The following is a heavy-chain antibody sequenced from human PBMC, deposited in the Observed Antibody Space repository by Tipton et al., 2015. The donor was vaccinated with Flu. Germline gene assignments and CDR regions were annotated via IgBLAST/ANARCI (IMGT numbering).Heavy chain of an antibody. CDR3: ARDKDCSSTTCFNAFDI. J-gene: IGHJ3*02. Sequence: SLRLSCAASGFIFSTYEMHWVRQAPGKGLEWVAVVSNDGSSKYYADSVKGRFTMSRDNSKNTLFLQMNSLRAEDTAVYYCARDKDCSSTTCFNAFDIWGLGTLVTVSS. CDR2: VSNDGSSK. CDR1: GFIFSTYE. D-gene: IGHD2-2*01. V-gene: IGHV3-30-3*01.